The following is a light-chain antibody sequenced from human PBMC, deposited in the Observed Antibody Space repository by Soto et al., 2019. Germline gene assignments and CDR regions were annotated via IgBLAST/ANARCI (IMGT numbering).Light chain of an antibody. CDR3: QQYDSSPPIT. J-gene: IGKJ5*01. V-gene: IGKV3-20*01. CDR2: GAS. CDR1: QSVSSTY. Sequence: EIVLTQSPGTLSLSPGERATLSCRAIQSVSSTYLAWYHQKPGQAPRLLIYGASSRATGIPDRFSGSGSGTDFTLTISRLEPEDSAVYYCQQYDSSPPITFGQGTRLEIK.